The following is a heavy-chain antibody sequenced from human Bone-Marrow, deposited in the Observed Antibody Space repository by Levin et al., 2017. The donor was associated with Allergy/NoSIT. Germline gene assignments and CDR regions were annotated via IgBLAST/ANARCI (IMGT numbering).Heavy chain of an antibody. J-gene: IGHJ3*02. CDR3: ARGPTGYCSSTSCHISDAFDI. CDR1: GGSISSYY. V-gene: IGHV4-59*01. D-gene: IGHD2-2*02. Sequence: SETLSLTCTVSGGSISSYYWSWIRQPPGKGLEWIGYIYYSGSTNYNPSLKSRVTISVDTSKNQFSLKLSSVTAADTAVYYCARGPTGYCSSTSCHISDAFDIWGQGTMVTVSS. CDR2: IYYSGST.